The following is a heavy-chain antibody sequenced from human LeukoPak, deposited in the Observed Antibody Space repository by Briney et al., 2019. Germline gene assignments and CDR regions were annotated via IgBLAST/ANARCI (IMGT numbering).Heavy chain of an antibody. CDR1: GDSVSSNSAA. V-gene: IGHV6-1*01. J-gene: IGHJ6*02. CDR2: TYYRSKWFD. D-gene: IGHD6-19*01. CDR3: AREPASITDSNGHGNEVVFYYGMDV. Sequence: SQTLSLTCAISGDSVSSNSAAWNWIRQSPSRGLEWLGRTYYRSKWFDDYAVSVRSRISIIPDTSKNHLSLLLISVTPEGTAVYYCAREPASITDSNGHGNEVVFYYGMDVWGHGTTVTVSS.